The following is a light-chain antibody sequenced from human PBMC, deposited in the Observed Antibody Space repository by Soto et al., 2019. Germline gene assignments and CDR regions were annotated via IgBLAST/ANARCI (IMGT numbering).Light chain of an antibody. CDR2: SNN. CDR1: SSNIGADYD. V-gene: IGLV1-40*01. Sequence: QSVLTQPPSVSEAPGQRVTISCTGTSSNIGADYDVHWYQHLPGTAPKLLIYSNNNRPSGVPDRFSGSKSGTSASLAITGLQAEDEADYYCQSYDSSLSGYVFGTGTKLTVL. CDR3: QSYDSSLSGYV. J-gene: IGLJ1*01.